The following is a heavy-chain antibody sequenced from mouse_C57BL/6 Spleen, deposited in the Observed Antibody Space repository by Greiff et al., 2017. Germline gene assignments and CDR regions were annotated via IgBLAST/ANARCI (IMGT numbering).Heavy chain of an antibody. J-gene: IGHJ4*01. V-gene: IGHV1-63*01. CDR3: ARYYGSSYDYYAMDY. CDR1: GYTFTNYW. D-gene: IGHD1-1*01. Sequence: VQLQQSGAELVRPGTSVKMSCKASGYTFTNYWIGWAKQRPGHGLEWIGDIYPGGGYTNYNEKFKGKATLPADKPSSTAYMQFSSLTSEDSAIYYCARYYGSSYDYYAMDYWGQGTSVTVSS. CDR2: IYPGGGYT.